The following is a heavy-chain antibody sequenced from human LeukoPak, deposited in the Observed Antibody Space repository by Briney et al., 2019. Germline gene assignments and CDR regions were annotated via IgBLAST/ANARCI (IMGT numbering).Heavy chain of an antibody. CDR1: GGSISSYY. V-gene: IGHV4-4*07. J-gene: IGHJ4*02. CDR2: IYTSGST. Sequence: SETLSLTCTVSGGSISSYYWSWIRQPAGKGLEWIGRIYTSGSTNYNPSLKSRVTMSVDTSKNQFSLKLSSVTAADTAVYYCARASPMKRPRGGARQTHPLDYWGQGKLVTVSS. CDR3: ARASPMKRPRGGARQTHPLDY. D-gene: IGHD3-16*01.